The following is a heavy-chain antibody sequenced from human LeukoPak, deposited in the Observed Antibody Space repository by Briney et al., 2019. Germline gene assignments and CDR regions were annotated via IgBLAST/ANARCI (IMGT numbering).Heavy chain of an antibody. J-gene: IGHJ6*03. D-gene: IGHD6-13*01. Sequence: SETLSLTCTVSGGSISGSGYYWVWIRQPPGKGLEWIGEIAQSGSTNYNPSLKSRVTISVDKSKNQFSLNLRSVTAADTAVYYCARIRGYGRDYYFYYMDVWGKGTTVTVSS. CDR2: IAQSGST. CDR1: GGSISGSGYY. CDR3: ARIRGYGRDYYFYYMDV. V-gene: IGHV4-39*07.